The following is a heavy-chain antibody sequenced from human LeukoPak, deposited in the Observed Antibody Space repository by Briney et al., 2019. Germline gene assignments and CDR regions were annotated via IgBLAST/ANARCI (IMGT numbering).Heavy chain of an antibody. CDR2: IKQDGSEK. Sequence: PGGSLRLSCAASGFTFSSYWMSWVRQAPGKGLEWVANIKQDGSEKYYVDSVKGRFTISRDNAKNSLYLQMNSLRAEDTAVYYRARADRGYSYGSIDYWGQGTLVTVSS. J-gene: IGHJ4*02. V-gene: IGHV3-7*01. CDR1: GFTFSSYW. D-gene: IGHD5-18*01. CDR3: ARADRGYSYGSIDY.